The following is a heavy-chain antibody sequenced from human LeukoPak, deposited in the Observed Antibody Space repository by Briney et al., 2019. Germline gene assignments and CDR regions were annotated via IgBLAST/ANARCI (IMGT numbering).Heavy chain of an antibody. CDR3: ARAFYPGYYSYMAV. J-gene: IGHJ6*03. Sequence: PSETLSLTCTVSGGSISPYYWSWIRQPPGKGLEWIGYIYYSGSTNYNPSLKSRVTISVDTSKNQFSLKLSSVTAADAAVYYCARAFYPGYYSYMAVWGKGTTVTVSS. CDR1: GGSISPYY. CDR2: IYYSGST. V-gene: IGHV4-59*01. D-gene: IGHD3-3*02.